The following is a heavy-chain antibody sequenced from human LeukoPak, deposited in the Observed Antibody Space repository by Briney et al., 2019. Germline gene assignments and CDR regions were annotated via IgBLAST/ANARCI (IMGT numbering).Heavy chain of an antibody. CDR1: GHRFNNYW. V-gene: IGHV5-51*01. D-gene: IGHD3-10*01. CDR2: IYPGDSDT. J-gene: IGHJ4*02. Sequence: HGESLKISCKGSGHRFNNYWIGWVRQMPGKGLEWMGIIYPGDSDTNYNPSFQGHVTISADKSISTAYLQWSSLMASDTAMYYCARHTISDYWGQGTQVTVSS. CDR3: ARHTISDY.